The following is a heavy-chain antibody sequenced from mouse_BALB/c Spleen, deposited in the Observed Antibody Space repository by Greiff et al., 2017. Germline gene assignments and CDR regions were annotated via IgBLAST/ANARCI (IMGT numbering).Heavy chain of an antibody. CDR2: IYPGSGNT. D-gene: IGHD2-3*01. J-gene: IGHJ4*01. CDR3: ARCLYDGYRYAMDY. Sequence: QVQLQQSGAELVRPGTSVKISCKASGYAFTNYWLGWVKQRPGHGLEWIGDIYPGSGNTYYNEKFKGKATLTADKSSSTAYMQLSSLTSEDSAVYFCARCLYDGYRYAMDYWGQGTSVTVSS. CDR1: GYAFTNYW. V-gene: IGHV1-63*01.